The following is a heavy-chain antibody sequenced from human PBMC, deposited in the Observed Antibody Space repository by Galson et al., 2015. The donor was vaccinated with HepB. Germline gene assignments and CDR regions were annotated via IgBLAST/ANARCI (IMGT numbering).Heavy chain of an antibody. Sequence: SLRLSCAASGFTFSDHYMDWVRQAPGKGLEWVGRTRHRARSYTTEDAASVKGRFIVSRDDSKNSLYLQMNSLRSDDTAVYYCARVAMITGAWYGPRHFDYWGQGTLVTVSA. D-gene: IGHD3-16*01. CDR3: ARVAMITGAWYGPRHFDY. CDR2: TRHRARSYTT. CDR1: GFTFSDHY. J-gene: IGHJ4*01. V-gene: IGHV3-72*01.